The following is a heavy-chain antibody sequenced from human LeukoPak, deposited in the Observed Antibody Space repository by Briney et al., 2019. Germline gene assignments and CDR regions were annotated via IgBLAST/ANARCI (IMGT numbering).Heavy chain of an antibody. CDR1: GLTFDDYA. CDR2: ISGDCGST. Sequence: GGSLRLSCAASGLTFDDYAMHWVRQAPGKGLEWVSLISGDCGSTYYADSVKGRFTISRDNSKNSLYLQMNSLRTEDTALYYCAKDVNYYDSSGYYFDYWGQGTLVTVSS. V-gene: IGHV3-43*02. CDR3: AKDVNYYDSSGYYFDY. J-gene: IGHJ4*02. D-gene: IGHD3-22*01.